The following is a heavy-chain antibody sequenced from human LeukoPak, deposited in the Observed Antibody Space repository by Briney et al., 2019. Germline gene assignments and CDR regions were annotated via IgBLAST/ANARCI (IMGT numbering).Heavy chain of an antibody. V-gene: IGHV1-2*02. J-gene: IGHJ4*02. D-gene: IGHD2-2*01. Sequence: ASVKVSCKASGYTITGYYMHWVRQAPGQGLEWMGWINPNSGGTNYAQKFQGRVTMTRDTSISTAYMELSRLRSDDTAVYYCARGQYCSSTSCSFDYWGQGTLVTVSS. CDR2: INPNSGGT. CDR3: ARGQYCSSTSCSFDY. CDR1: GYTITGYY.